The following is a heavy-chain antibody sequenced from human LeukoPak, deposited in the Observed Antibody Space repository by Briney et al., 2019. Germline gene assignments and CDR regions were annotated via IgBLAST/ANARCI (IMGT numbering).Heavy chain of an antibody. CDR1: GFTVSSNY. J-gene: IGHJ4*02. V-gene: IGHV3-53*01. Sequence: GGSLRLSCAVSGFTVSSNYMNWVRQAPGKGLEWVSIIYDNNSTYYADSVKGRFTISRGNSKNTPYLQMNSLRAEDTAVYYCARRLDYSAGTFDYWGQGTLVTVSS. CDR2: IYDNNST. CDR3: ARRLDYSAGTFDY. D-gene: IGHD3-16*01.